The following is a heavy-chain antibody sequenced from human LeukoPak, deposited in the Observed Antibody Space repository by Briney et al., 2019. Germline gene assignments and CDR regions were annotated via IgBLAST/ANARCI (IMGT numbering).Heavy chain of an antibody. CDR1: GFTFSSNA. Sequence: GGSLRLSCAASGFTFSSNAMHWVRQAPGKGLEWVSSSSTSSSYIYYADSVKGRFTISRDNAKNSLYLQMNSLRAEDTAVYYCARDPENVSGSHSHFDLWGRGTLVTVSS. CDR3: ARDPENVSGSHSHFDL. CDR2: SSTSSSYI. D-gene: IGHD1-26*01. V-gene: IGHV3-21*01. J-gene: IGHJ2*01.